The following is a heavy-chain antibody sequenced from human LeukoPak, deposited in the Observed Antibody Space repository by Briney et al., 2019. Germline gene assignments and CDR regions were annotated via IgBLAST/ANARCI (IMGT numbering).Heavy chain of an antibody. CDR1: GFTFSSYN. Sequence: GGSLRLSCVASGFTFSSYNMNWVRQAPGKGLEWVSSISSSSRYIYYTDSVKGRFTISRDNAKNSLYLQMNSLRAEDTAVYYCARGGYNWYFDPWGQGTLVTVSS. D-gene: IGHD1-20*01. CDR3: ARGGYNWYFDP. J-gene: IGHJ5*02. V-gene: IGHV3-21*04. CDR2: ISSSSRYI.